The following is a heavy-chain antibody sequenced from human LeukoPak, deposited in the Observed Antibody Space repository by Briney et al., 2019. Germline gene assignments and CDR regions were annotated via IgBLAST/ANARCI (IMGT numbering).Heavy chain of an antibody. Sequence: GASVKVSCKASGYTFTSYPMNWVRQAPGQGLEWMGWINPNSGGTNYAQKFQGRVTMTRDTSISTAYMELSRLRSDDTAVYYCAREAQDTAIWYWGQGTLVTVSS. CDR3: AREAQDTAIWY. D-gene: IGHD5-18*01. J-gene: IGHJ4*02. CDR2: INPNSGGT. CDR1: GYTFTSYP. V-gene: IGHV1-2*02.